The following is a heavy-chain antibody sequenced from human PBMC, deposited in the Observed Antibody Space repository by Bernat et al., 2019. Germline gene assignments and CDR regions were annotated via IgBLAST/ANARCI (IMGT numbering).Heavy chain of an antibody. Sequence: QVQLVQSGAEVKKPGASVKVSCRALGYTFTGSYIHWVRQAPGQGPEWMGWIDPKNGDTKYAQKFQGRVTLTRDTSISTAYMELSSLTSDDTAVYYCERGHPCKLDYWGQGILVTVSS. CDR3: ERGHPCKLDY. J-gene: IGHJ4*02. CDR2: IDPKNGDT. CDR1: GYTFTGSY. V-gene: IGHV1-2*02.